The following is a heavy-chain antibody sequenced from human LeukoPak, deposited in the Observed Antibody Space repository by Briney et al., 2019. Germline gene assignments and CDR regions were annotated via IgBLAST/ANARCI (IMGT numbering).Heavy chain of an antibody. Sequence: GASVKVSCKASGGTFSSYAISWVRQAPGQGLEWMGGIIPIFGTANYAQKFQGRVTITADESTSTAYMELSSLRSEDTAVYYCARPHYDSSGQEYFDYWGQGTLVTVSS. CDR2: IIPIFGTA. V-gene: IGHV1-69*13. CDR1: GGTFSSYA. J-gene: IGHJ4*02. D-gene: IGHD3-22*01. CDR3: ARPHYDSSGQEYFDY.